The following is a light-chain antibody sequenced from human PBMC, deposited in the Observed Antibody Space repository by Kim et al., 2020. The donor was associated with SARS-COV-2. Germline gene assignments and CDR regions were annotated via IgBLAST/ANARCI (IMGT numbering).Light chain of an antibody. CDR1: QDIGNF. V-gene: IGKV1-33*01. CDR2: DAS. Sequence: DIQMTQSPSSLSASVGDRVTITCQASQDIGNFLNWYQQRPGKAPKLLIYDASNLEAGVPSKFSGGGSATHFSFTICGLQPEDVGTYYCQQYQTVPLTFGGGTKVDIK. CDR3: QQYQTVPLT. J-gene: IGKJ4*01.